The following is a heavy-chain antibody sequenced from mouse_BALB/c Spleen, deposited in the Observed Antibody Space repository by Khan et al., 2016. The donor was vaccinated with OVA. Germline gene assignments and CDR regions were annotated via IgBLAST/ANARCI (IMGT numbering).Heavy chain of an antibody. CDR2: IYPGNGDI. CDR3: TRNGFSNYESWDY. CDR1: GYTFTSYW. V-gene: IGHV1-5*01. Sequence: VQLQQSGTVLARPGASVKMSCKASGYTFTSYWMHWVKQRPGQGLEWIGAIYPGNGDINYNQKFKGQANMTAVTSSSTAYLALNNLKNEDSAVYYCTRNGFSNYESWDYWGQCNTLTVSS. J-gene: IGHJ2*01. D-gene: IGHD2-5*01.